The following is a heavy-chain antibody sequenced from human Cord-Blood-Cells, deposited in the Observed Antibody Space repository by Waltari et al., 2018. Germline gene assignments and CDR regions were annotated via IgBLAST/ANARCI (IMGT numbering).Heavy chain of an antibody. V-gene: IGHV1-24*01. J-gene: IGHJ2*01. D-gene: IGHD6-6*01. CDR1: GYTLTELS. CDR3: ATSPTARPDFWYFDL. Sequence: QVQLVQSGAEVKKPGASVKVSCKVSGYTLTELSMHWVRQAPGKGLEGMGGLYPEDCGKIYAQKFQGRCTMTQDTSTDTAYMELSSLRSEDTAVYYCATSPTARPDFWYFDLWGRGTLVTVSS. CDR2: LYPEDCGK.